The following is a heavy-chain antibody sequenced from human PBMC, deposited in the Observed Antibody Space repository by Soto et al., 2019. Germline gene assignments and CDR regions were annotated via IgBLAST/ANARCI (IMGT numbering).Heavy chain of an antibody. CDR2: ISAYNGNT. J-gene: IGHJ3*02. Sequence: GASVKVSCKASGYSFTSYGISWVRQAPGQGLEWLGWISAYNGNTNYAQKLQGRVTMTTDTSTSTAYMELRSLRSDDTAVYYCARAYSRYNFETWGQGTMVTVSS. V-gene: IGHV1-18*01. D-gene: IGHD6-13*01. CDR3: ARAYSRYNFET. CDR1: GYSFTSYG.